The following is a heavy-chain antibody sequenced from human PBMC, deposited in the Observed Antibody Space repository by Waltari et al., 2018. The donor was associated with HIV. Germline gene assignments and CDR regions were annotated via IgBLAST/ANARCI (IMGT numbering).Heavy chain of an antibody. D-gene: IGHD1-26*01. CDR3: ANAASGRLDS. CDR1: GFKVFDYG. V-gene: IGHV3-43D*03. CDR2: ISWDGSSQ. Sequence: EVQLVESGGVVVQTGGSLRLSCGASGFKVFDYGMHWVRQAPGKGLEWVALISWDGSSQYYADSVKGRFSISRDNNENSLYLQMNSLRTDDTALYFCANAASGRLDSWGQGTLVTVSS. J-gene: IGHJ4*02.